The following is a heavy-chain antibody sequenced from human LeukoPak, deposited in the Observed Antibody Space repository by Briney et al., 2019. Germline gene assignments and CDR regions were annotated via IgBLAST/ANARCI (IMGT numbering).Heavy chain of an antibody. V-gene: IGHV3-73*01. CDR1: GFTFSGSA. D-gene: IGHD3-22*01. CDR2: IRSTANGYAT. CDR3: ARDLGQYYDTSDNWFDP. Sequence: PGGSLRLSCAASGFTFSGSALHWVRQASGKWLEWVGRIRSTANGYATAYAASVKGRFTISRDDSKNTAYLQMNSLRAEDTAVYYCARDLGQYYDTSDNWFDPWGQGTLVTVSS. J-gene: IGHJ5*02.